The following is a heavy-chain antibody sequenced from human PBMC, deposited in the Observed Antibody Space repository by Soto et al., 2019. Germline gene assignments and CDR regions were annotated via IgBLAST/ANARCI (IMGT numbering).Heavy chain of an antibody. J-gene: IGHJ3*02. D-gene: IGHD3-22*01. CDR2: IYWDDDK. Sequence: QITLKESGPALVKPTQTLTLTCTFSGFSLRSPGVGVGWIRQPPGKALEWLAHIYWDDDKRYSPSLKRRLTITKDTSKDQVVLTMTNMDPVDTATYYCAHSITYDSINYDHLIQAFDIWGQGTMVTISS. V-gene: IGHV2-5*02. CDR3: AHSITYDSINYDHLIQAFDI. CDR1: GFSLRSPGVG.